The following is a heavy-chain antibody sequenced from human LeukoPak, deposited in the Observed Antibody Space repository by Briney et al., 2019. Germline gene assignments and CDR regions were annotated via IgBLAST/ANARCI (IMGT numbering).Heavy chain of an antibody. D-gene: IGHD3-9*01. CDR2: IKSKTDGGTT. J-gene: IGHJ4*02. Sequence: PGGSLRLSCAASGFTFSNAWMNWVRQAPGKGLEWVGRIKSKTDGGTTDYAAPVKGRFTISRDDSKNTLYLQMNSLKTEDTAVYYCTTDLANVLRYFDWLSNFDYWGQGTLVTVSS. CDR3: TTDLANVLRYFDWLSNFDY. V-gene: IGHV3-15*07. CDR1: GFTFSNAW.